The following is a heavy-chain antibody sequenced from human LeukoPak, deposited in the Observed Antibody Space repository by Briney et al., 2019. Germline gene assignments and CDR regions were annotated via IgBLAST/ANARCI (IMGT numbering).Heavy chain of an antibody. CDR1: GGSFSGYY. D-gene: IGHD6-13*01. V-gene: IGHV4-34*01. Sequence: PSETLSLTCAVYGGSFSGYYWSWIRQPPGKGLEWIGEINHSGGTNYNPSLKSRVTISVDTSKNQFSLKLSSVTAADTAVYYCARHGEYSSSWAYYYYYMDVWGKGTTVTVSS. CDR2: INHSGGT. CDR3: ARHGEYSSSWAYYYYYMDV. J-gene: IGHJ6*03.